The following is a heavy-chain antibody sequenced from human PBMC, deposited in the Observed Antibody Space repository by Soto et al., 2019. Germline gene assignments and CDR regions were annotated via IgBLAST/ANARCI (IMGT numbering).Heavy chain of an antibody. Sequence: GGSLRLSCAASGFTFSSYAMSWVRQSPGKGLEWVSAISGSGGSTYYADSVKGRFTISRDNSKNTLYLQMNSLRAEDTAVYYCAKGQVFPLWFGEAYGMDVWGQRTTVTVSS. D-gene: IGHD3-10*01. V-gene: IGHV3-23*01. CDR1: GFTFSSYA. CDR3: AKGQVFPLWFGEAYGMDV. CDR2: ISGSGGST. J-gene: IGHJ6*02.